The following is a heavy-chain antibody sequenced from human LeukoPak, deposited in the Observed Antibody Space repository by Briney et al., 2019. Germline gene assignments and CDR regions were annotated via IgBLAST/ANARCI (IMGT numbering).Heavy chain of an antibody. CDR3: ARDGGYCSGGSCYPFDY. Sequence: SETLSLTGTVSGGSISSSSYYGGWIRQPPGKGLEWMGSIYYSGSTYYNPSLKSRVTISVDTSKNQFSLKLSSVTAADTAVYYCARDGGYCSGGSCYPFDYWGQGTLVTVSS. CDR2: IYYSGST. CDR1: GGSISSSSYY. D-gene: IGHD2-15*01. V-gene: IGHV4-39*02. J-gene: IGHJ4*02.